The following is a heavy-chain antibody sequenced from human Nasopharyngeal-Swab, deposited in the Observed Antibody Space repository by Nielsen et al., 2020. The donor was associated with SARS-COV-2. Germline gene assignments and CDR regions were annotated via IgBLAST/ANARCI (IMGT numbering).Heavy chain of an antibody. Sequence: GESLKISCAASGFTFSSYSMNWVRQAPGKGLEWVSSISSSSSYIYYADSVKGRFTISRDNAKNSLYLQMNSLRAEDTAMYYCARSSGSNWFDPWGQGTLVTVSS. CDR1: GFTFSSYS. J-gene: IGHJ5*02. CDR2: ISSSSSYI. V-gene: IGHV3-21*01. CDR3: ARSSGSNWFDP. D-gene: IGHD3-22*01.